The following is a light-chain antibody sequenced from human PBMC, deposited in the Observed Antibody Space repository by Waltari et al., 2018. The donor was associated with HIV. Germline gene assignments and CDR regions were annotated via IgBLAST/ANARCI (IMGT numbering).Light chain of an antibody. Sequence: DIQMTQSPSSLSASVGDRVTITCRASHSINNYLNWYQHKQGKAPKLLIYAASNLQRGVPARFSGSGSGTDFTLTIRSLQPEDFATYYCQESYSTPWMFGQGTKVEIK. J-gene: IGKJ1*01. CDR3: QESYSTPWM. CDR2: AAS. CDR1: HSINNY. V-gene: IGKV1-39*01.